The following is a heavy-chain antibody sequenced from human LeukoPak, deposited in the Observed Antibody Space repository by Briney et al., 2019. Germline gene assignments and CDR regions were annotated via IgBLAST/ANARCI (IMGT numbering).Heavy chain of an antibody. CDR2: ISSSGNTM. V-gene: IGHV3-11*01. CDR3: ARDAQVERSY. CDR1: GFTFSDYY. D-gene: IGHD1-1*01. Sequence: PGGSLRLSCAASGFTFSDYYMSWIRQAPGKGLEWVSYISSSGNTMYYADSVKGQFTISRDNAKNSLYLQMNSLRAEDTAMYYCARDAQVERSYWGQGTLVTVSS. J-gene: IGHJ4*02.